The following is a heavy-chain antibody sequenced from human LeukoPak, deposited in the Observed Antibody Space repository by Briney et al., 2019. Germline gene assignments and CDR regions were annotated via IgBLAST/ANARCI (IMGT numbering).Heavy chain of an antibody. D-gene: IGHD6-19*01. CDR2: ISSSSSYI. CDR3: ASSLGSYSSGWDAGLGY. Sequence: GGSLRLSCAASGFTFSSYSMNWLRQAPGKGLEWVSSISSSSSYIYYADSVKGRFTISRDNAKNSLYLQMNSLRAEDTAVYYCASSLGSYSSGWDAGLGYWGQGTLVTVSS. V-gene: IGHV3-21*01. J-gene: IGHJ4*02. CDR1: GFTFSSYS.